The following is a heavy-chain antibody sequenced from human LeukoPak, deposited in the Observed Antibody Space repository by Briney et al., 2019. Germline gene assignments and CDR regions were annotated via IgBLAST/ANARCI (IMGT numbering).Heavy chain of an antibody. CDR2: ISDIGSTQ. Sequence: GGSLRLSCSASGFTFSSYELNWVRQAPGKGREWISYISDIGSTQHYADSVKGRFTISRDNAKNSLYLQMNSLTVDDTAVYYCARDRSKVTAYDDALDIWGQGTMVMVSS. V-gene: IGHV3-48*03. J-gene: IGHJ3*02. D-gene: IGHD2-21*02. CDR1: GFTFSSYE. CDR3: ARDRSKVTAYDDALDI.